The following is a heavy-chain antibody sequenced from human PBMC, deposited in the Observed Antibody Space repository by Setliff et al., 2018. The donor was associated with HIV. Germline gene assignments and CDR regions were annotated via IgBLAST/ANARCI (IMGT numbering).Heavy chain of an antibody. CDR3: ARIPWVATLWGGAFDL. Sequence: SETLSLTCIVSGASIRSYYWAWIRQSPGRGLQYLGHLYYSGSTNYNPSLKSRITMSMDTSKNQFSLQLSSVTAADTAVYYCARIPWVATLWGGAFDLWGHGTVVTVSS. D-gene: IGHD5-12*01. J-gene: IGHJ3*01. CDR1: GASIRSYY. CDR2: LYYSGST. V-gene: IGHV4-59*01.